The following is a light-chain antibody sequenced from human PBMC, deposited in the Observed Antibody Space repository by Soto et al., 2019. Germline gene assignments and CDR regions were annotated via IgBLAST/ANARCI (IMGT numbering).Light chain of an antibody. Sequence: DIQMTQSPSTMSASVGDRVTITCRASQSISSWLAWYQQKPGKAPKLLIYDASSLESGVPSRFSGSGSGTEFTRTISILQPDDFAPYYCQQYTIYSDTFGGGTTGAIK. V-gene: IGKV1-5*01. CDR2: DAS. CDR1: QSISSW. CDR3: QQYTIYSDT. J-gene: IGKJ4*01.